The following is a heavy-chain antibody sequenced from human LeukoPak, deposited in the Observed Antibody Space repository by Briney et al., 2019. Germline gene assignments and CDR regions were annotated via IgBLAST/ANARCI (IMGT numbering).Heavy chain of an antibody. CDR3: ARQRFDYGDYVDYFDY. CDR2: IYHSGST. D-gene: IGHD4-17*01. V-gene: IGHV4-4*01. J-gene: IGHJ4*02. Sequence: PSGTLSLTCAVSGGSISSSNWWSWVRQPPGKGLEWIGEIYHSGSTYYNPSLKSRVTISVDTSKNQFSLKLSSVTAADTAVYCCARQRFDYGDYVDYFDYWGQGTLVTVSS. CDR1: GGSISSSNW.